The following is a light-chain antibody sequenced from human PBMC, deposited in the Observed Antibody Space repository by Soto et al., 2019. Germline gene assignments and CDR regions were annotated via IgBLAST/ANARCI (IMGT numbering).Light chain of an antibody. J-gene: IGKJ1*01. Sequence: EIVMTQSPATLSVSPGDRATLSCRASQSVTTNLAWYQQRPGQAPRLLIYGASTRASGIPARFSGSGSGTEFTLTIDSLQPEDFAVYYCQQYNNRPQWTFGQGTKVDIX. V-gene: IGKV3-15*01. CDR1: QSVTTN. CDR2: GAS. CDR3: QQYNNRPQWT.